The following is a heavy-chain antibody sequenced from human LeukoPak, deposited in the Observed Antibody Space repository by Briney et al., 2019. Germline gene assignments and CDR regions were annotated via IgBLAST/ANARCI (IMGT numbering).Heavy chain of an antibody. V-gene: IGHV3-21*01. Sequence: GGSLRLSCAASGFTFSSYSMNWVRQAPGQGLEWVSSISSSSSYIYYADSVKGRFTISRDNAKNSLYLQMNSLRAEDTAVYYCARDFPPWVVPAAKNYYYYGMDVWGQGTTVTVSS. D-gene: IGHD2-2*01. J-gene: IGHJ6*02. CDR1: GFTFSSYS. CDR3: ARDFPPWVVPAAKNYYYYGMDV. CDR2: ISSSSSYI.